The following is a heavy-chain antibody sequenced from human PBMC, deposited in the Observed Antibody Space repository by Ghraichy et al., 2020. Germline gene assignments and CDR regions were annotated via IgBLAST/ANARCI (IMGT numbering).Heavy chain of an antibody. CDR2: IYYSGST. CDR1: GGSISSGDYY. J-gene: IGHJ4*02. D-gene: IGHD5-18*01. CDR3: ARLDTAMAIFDY. V-gene: IGHV4-30-4*01. Sequence: SETLSLTCTVSGGSISSGDYYWSWIRQPPGKGLEWIGYIYYSGSTYYNPSLKSRVTISVDTSKNQFSLKLSSVTAADTAVYYCARLDTAMAIFDYWGQGTLVTVSS.